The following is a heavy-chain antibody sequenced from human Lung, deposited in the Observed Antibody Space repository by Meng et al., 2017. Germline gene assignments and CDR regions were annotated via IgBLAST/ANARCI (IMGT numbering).Heavy chain of an antibody. CDR2: INHSGST. CDR3: ARGPTTMAHDFDY. V-gene: IGHV4-34*01. D-gene: IGHD4-11*01. J-gene: IGHJ4*02. CDR1: GGSFSDYY. Sequence: QVPLSQWRRVLWKLSETLSLPSVVLGGSFSDYYGSWIRQPPGKGLEWIGEINHSGSTNYNPSLESRATISVDTSQNNLSLKLSSVTAADSAVYYCARGPTTMAHDFDYWGQGTLVTVSS.